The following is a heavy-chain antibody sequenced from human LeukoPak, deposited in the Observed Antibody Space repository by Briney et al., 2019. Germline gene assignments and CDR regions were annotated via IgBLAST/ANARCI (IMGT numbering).Heavy chain of an antibody. V-gene: IGHV4-34*01. Sequence: SETLSLTCAVYGGSFSGYYWSWIRQPPGKGLEWIGEINHGGSTNYNPSLKSRVTISVDTSKNQFSLKLSSVTAADTAVYYCARLNGGYWGQGTLVTVSS. CDR1: GGSFSGYY. CDR3: ARLNGGY. CDR2: INHGGST. J-gene: IGHJ4*02. D-gene: IGHD1-1*01.